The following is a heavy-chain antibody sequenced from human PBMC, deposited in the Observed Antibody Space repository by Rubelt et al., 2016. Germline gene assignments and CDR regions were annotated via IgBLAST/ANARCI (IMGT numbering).Heavy chain of an antibody. J-gene: IGHJ6*02. D-gene: IGHD2-2*01. Sequence: DGSNKYYADSVKGRFTISRDNSKNTLYLQMNSLRAEDTAVYYCARAIVVVPAARGMDVWGQGTTVTVSS. CDR2: DGSNK. CDR3: ARAIVVVPAARGMDV. V-gene: IGHV3-33*01.